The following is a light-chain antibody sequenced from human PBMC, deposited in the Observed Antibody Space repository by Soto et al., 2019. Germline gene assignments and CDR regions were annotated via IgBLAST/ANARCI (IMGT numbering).Light chain of an antibody. Sequence: DIQMTQSPSSLSASVGDRVTITCRSSQSISNYLNWYQQKPGKAPKLLIYAESGLQGGVPSRFSGRGSETDFTLIISKLKPEDFATYCWQQTYSTPWTVGQGTKVEIK. J-gene: IGKJ1*01. CDR3: QQTYSTPWT. CDR1: QSISNY. V-gene: IGKV1-39*01. CDR2: AES.